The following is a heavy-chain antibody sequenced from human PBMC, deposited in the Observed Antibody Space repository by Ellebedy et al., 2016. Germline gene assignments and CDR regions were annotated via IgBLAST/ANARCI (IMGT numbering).Heavy chain of an antibody. CDR1: GGSLSGYY. CDR2: INHSGST. Sequence: SETLSLTXAVYGGSLSGYYWSWIRQPPGKGLEWIGEINHSGSTDYNPSLESRVTISVDTSKNQFSLILNSVTAADTAVYYCARGPRLFTLTRGVLRAVDVWGQGSTVIVSS. V-gene: IGHV4-34*01. CDR3: ARGPRLFTLTRGVLRAVDV. D-gene: IGHD3-10*01. J-gene: IGHJ6*02.